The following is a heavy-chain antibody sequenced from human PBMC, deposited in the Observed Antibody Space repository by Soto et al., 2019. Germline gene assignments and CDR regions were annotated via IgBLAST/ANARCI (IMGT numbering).Heavy chain of an antibody. CDR3: ARGRMLFGVVIRSAIDY. D-gene: IGHD3-3*01. CDR1: GGSFSGYY. J-gene: IGHJ4*02. CDR2: INHSGST. V-gene: IGHV4-34*01. Sequence: SETLSLTCAVYGGSFSGYYWSWIRQPPGKGLEWIGEINHSGSTNYNPSLKSRVTISVDTSKNQFSLKLSSVTAADTAVYYCARGRMLFGVVIRSAIDYWGQGTLVTVSS.